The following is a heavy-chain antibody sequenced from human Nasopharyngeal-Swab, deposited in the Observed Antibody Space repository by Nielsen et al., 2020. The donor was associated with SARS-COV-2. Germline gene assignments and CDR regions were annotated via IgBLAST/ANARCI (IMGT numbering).Heavy chain of an antibody. CDR2: ISEDGSIT. Sequence: GGSLRLSCAASGFTFSSHWMHWVRQAPGKGLVWVSRISEDGSITTYADSVKGRFTISRDNAKNTLFLQMHSLRADDTAIYYCASQLGHPDSWGQGTLVTVS. J-gene: IGHJ4*02. D-gene: IGHD2-2*01. CDR1: GFTFSSHW. CDR3: ASQLGHPDS. V-gene: IGHV3-74*01.